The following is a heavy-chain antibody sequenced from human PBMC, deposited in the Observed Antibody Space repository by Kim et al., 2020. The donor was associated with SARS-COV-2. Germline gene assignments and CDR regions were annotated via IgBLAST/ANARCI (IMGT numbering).Heavy chain of an antibody. CDR3: ATELSCSSTSCFDY. Sequence: AQGFTGRFVFSLDTSVSTAYLQISSLKAEDTAVYYCATELSCSSTSCFDYWGQGTLVTVSS. V-gene: IGHV7-4-1*02. J-gene: IGHJ4*02. D-gene: IGHD2-2*01.